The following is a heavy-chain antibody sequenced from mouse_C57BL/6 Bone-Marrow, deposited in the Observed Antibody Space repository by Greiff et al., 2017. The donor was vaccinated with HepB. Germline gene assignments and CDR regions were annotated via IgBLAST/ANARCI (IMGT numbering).Heavy chain of an antibody. Sequence: EVKLLESGGGLVQPGGSLKLSCAASGFTFSDYYMYWVRQTPEKRLEWVAYISNGGGSTYYPDTVKGRFTITRDNAKNTLYLQLSRLKSEDTAMYYCAYYYYSRDGYFDVWGTGTTVTVSS. CDR1: GFTFSDYY. CDR3: AYYYYSRDGYFDV. J-gene: IGHJ1*03. V-gene: IGHV5-12*01. D-gene: IGHD1-1*01. CDR2: ISNGGGST.